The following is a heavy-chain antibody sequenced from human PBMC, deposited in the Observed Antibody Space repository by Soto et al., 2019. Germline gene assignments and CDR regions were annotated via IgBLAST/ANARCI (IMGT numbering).Heavy chain of an antibody. J-gene: IGHJ4*02. CDR1: GNSISTTNW. V-gene: IGHV4-4*02. Sequence: QVELQESGPGLVKPSGTLSLTCAVFGNSISTTNWWSWVRQSPGKGLEWIGEIYHSGTSNYNPSLKSGVTISLDKSKNQFSLKLSSVPAAETAVYYCARDVGYHYDGSPSGQFDFWGQGTLVIVSS. D-gene: IGHD3-22*01. CDR2: IYHSGTS. CDR3: ARDVGYHYDGSPSGQFDF.